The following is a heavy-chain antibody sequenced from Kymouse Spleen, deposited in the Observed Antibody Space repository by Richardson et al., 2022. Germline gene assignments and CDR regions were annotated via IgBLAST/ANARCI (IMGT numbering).Heavy chain of an antibody. Sequence: QVQLQESGPGLVKPSGTLSLTCAVSGGSISSSNWWSWVRQPPGKGLEWIGEIYHSGSTNYNPSLKSRVTISVDKSKNQFSLKLSSVTAADTAVYYCARDGLAYYGSGSYPLYYYGMDVWGQGTTVTVSS. V-gene: IGHV4-4*02. CDR3: ARDGLAYYGSGSYPLYYYGMDV. D-gene: IGHD3-10*01. J-gene: IGHJ6*02. CDR1: GGSISSSNW. CDR2: IYHSGST.